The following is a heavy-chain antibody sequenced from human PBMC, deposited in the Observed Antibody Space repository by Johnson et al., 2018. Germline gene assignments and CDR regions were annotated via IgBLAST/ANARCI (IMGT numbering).Heavy chain of an antibody. CDR2: ISYDGSNK. CDR3: GKEAWLRLDYYYYMDV. D-gene: IGHD5-12*01. CDR1: GFTFSSYG. V-gene: IGHV3-30*18. Sequence: VQLLETGGGVVQPGRSLRLSCAASGFTFSSYGMHWVRQAPGKGLEWVAVISYDGSNKFYADSVKGRFTISRDNSKNKVYLQMNSLRAEDTAVYYCGKEAWLRLDYYYYMDVWGKGTTVTVSS. J-gene: IGHJ6*03.